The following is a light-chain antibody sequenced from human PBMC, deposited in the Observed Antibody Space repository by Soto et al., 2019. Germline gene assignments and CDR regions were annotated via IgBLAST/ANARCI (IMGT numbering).Light chain of an antibody. CDR2: DSS. Sequence: EIVLKQFPATLSLSPGERATLSCRASQSVSIYLAWYQQKPGQAPMLLIYDSSNRATGIPARFSGSGSGTDVPLTISSLEPEDCAVYYCQQRSNWPLTFGRGTKVEIK. CDR3: QQRSNWPLT. CDR1: QSVSIY. V-gene: IGKV3-11*01. J-gene: IGKJ4*01.